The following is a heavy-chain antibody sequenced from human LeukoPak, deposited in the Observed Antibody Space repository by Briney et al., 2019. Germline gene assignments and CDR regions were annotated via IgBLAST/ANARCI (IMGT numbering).Heavy chain of an antibody. V-gene: IGHV6-1*01. CDR2: TYYRSKWYN. J-gene: IGHJ3*02. CDR1: GDSVSSNSAA. D-gene: IGHD2-21*01. CDR3: CHSLSGRTGAFDI. Sequence: SQTLSLTCAISGDSVSSNSAAWNWIRQSPSRGLEWLGRTYYRSKWYNDYAVSVKSRVTINPDTSKNQFSLQLDSVTPEDTAVYYCCHSLSGRTGAFDIWGRGTVVTVSS.